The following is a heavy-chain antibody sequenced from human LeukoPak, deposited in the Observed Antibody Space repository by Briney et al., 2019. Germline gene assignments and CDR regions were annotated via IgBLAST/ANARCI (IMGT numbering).Heavy chain of an antibody. V-gene: IGHV3-48*04. D-gene: IGHD1-26*01. CDR3: ASGSGSYGRFDP. CDR1: GFTFSSYS. CDR2: ISSSSSTI. J-gene: IGHJ5*02. Sequence: GGSLRLSCAAPGFTFSSYSMNWVRQAPGKGLEWVSYISSSSSTIYYADSVKGRFTISRDNAKNSLYLQMNSLRAEDTAVYYCASGSGSYGRFDPWGQGTLVTVSS.